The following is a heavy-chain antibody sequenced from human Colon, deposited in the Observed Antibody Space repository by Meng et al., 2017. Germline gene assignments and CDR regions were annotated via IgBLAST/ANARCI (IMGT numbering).Heavy chain of an antibody. J-gene: IGHJ4*02. Sequence: QVPLQQWGPGLLKPSETLTITCAINSGPFSGYYWRWIRQAPGKGLEWIGEINHSGDTHYNPSLNSRVSMSFDTSKKQFSLHLSSVTAADTAVYYCSSFLPLDYWGPGTLVTVSS. V-gene: IGHV4-34*02. CDR3: SSFLPLDY. CDR1: SGPFSGYY. CDR2: INHSGDT. D-gene: IGHD2/OR15-2a*01.